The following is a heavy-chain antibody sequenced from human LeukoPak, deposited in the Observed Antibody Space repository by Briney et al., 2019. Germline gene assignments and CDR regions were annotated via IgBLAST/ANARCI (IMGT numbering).Heavy chain of an antibody. D-gene: IGHD3-22*01. CDR1: GGSITRSSYH. V-gene: IGHV4-39*07. Sequence: SETLSLTCTVSGGSITRSSYHWGWIRQPPGKGLEWIGSIYYSGTTYYNPSLKSRVTILVDTSKNQFSLKLSSVTAADTAVYYCARDHADISSGYYYFDYWGQGTLVTVSS. CDR3: ARDHADISSGYYYFDY. CDR2: IYYSGTT. J-gene: IGHJ4*02.